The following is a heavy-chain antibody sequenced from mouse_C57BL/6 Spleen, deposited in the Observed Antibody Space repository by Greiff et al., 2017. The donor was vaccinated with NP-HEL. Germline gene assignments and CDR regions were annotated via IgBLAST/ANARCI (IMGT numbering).Heavy chain of an antibody. CDR1: GYTFTSYW. CDR3: ARVEALLLRSSFAY. D-gene: IGHD1-1*01. J-gene: IGHJ3*01. Sequence: VQLQQPGAELVKPGASVKMSCKASGYTFTSYWITWVKQRPGQGLEWSGDIYPGSGSTNYNEKFKSKATLTVDTSSSTAYMQLSSLTSEDAAVYYCARVEALLLRSSFAYWGQGTLVTVSA. V-gene: IGHV1-55*01. CDR2: IYPGSGST.